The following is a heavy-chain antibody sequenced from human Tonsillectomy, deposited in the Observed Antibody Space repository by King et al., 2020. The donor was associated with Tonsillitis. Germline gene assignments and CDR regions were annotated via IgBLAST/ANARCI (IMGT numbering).Heavy chain of an antibody. Sequence: VQLQESGPGLVKPSETLSLTCTVSGGSISSYYWSWIRQPPGKGLEWIGYIYYSGSTNYNPSLKSRVTISVDTSKNQFSLKLSSVTAADTAVYYCARSLVGATTDDAFDIWGQGTMVTVSS. CDR3: ARSLVGATTDDAFDI. V-gene: IGHV4-59*08. J-gene: IGHJ3*02. CDR1: GGSISSYY. D-gene: IGHD1-26*01. CDR2: IYYSGST.